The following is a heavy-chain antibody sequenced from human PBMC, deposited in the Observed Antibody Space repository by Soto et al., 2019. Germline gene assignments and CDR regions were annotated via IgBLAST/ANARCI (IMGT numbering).Heavy chain of an antibody. J-gene: IGHJ4*02. CDR1: GDTFTFYS. CDR2: VNPILRMS. V-gene: IGHV1-69*02. D-gene: IGHD3-10*01. CDR3: ASSYGSGYRAFDF. Sequence: QVQLVQSGAEVKMPGSSVKVSCKASGDTFTFYSINWVRQAPGLGLEWMGRVNPILRMSNYAQRFQGRVTMTADKSTSTAYMELSSLRSEDTAIYYCASSYGSGYRAFDFWGQGALVTVSS.